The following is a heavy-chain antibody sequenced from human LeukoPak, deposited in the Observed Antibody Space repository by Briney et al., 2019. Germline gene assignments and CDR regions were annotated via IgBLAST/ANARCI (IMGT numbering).Heavy chain of an antibody. CDR3: AKLGTVTSNFEY. J-gene: IGHJ4*02. CDR2: IQNDGNNK. CDR1: GFTFSSHG. D-gene: IGHD4-17*01. Sequence: GGSLRLSCAASGFTFSSHGMHWVRQAPGKGLEWVAFIQNDGNNKYYADSVKGRFTISRDNSKNTLYLQMNSLRTEDTADHYCAKLGTVTSNFEYWGQGTLVTVSS. V-gene: IGHV3-30*02.